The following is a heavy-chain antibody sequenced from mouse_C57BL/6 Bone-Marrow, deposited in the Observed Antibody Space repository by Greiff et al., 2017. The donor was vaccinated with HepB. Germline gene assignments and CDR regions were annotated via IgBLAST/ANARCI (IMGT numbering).Heavy chain of an antibody. J-gene: IGHJ2*01. Sequence: QVQLKESGAELVRPGASVKLSCKASGYTFTDYYINWVKQRPGQGLEWIARIYPGSGNTYYNEKFKGKATLTAEKSSSTAYMQLSSLTYEDSAVYFCARGGYYFDYWGHGTTLTVSS. D-gene: IGHD1-1*02. V-gene: IGHV1-76*01. CDR1: GYTFTDYY. CDR2: IYPGSGNT. CDR3: ARGGYYFDY.